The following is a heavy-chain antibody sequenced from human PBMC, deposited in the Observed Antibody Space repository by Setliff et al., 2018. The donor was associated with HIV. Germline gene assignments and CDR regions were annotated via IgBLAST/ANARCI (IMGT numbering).Heavy chain of an antibody. Sequence: KSSETLSLTCAVSGYSISSAYYWGWIRQPPGRGLEWIASIYHSGSTYYNPSLKSRVTISVDTSKNQFSLRLSSVTAADTAVYYCARVEYYGSGSYYYNWYFDLWGRGTLVTVSS. D-gene: IGHD3-10*01. CDR3: ARVEYYGSGSYYYNWYFDL. CDR1: GYSISSAYY. V-gene: IGHV4-38-2*01. CDR2: IYHSGST. J-gene: IGHJ2*01.